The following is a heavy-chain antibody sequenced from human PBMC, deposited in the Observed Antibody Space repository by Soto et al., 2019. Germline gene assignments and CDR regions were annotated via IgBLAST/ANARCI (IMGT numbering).Heavy chain of an antibody. CDR2: ISAYNGNT. J-gene: IGHJ6*02. D-gene: IGHD2-15*01. V-gene: IGHV1-18*01. CDR3: ARSALVAHYYYYGMDV. CDR1: GYTFTSYG. Sequence: ASVKVSCKASGYTFTSYGISWVRQAPGQGLERMGWISAYNGNTNYAQKLQGRVTMTTDSSTSTAYMELRILRSDDTVLYYCARSALVAHYYYYGMDVWGQGTTVTVSS.